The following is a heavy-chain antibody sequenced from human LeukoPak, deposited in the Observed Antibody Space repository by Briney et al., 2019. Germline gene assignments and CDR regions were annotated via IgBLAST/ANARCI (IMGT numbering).Heavy chain of an antibody. CDR2: IYTSGST. Sequence: PSETLSLTCTVSGGSISSGSYHWSWIRQPAGKGLEWIGRIYTSGSTNYSPSLKSRVTISVDTSKNQFSLKLSSVTAADTAVYYCARAEDYYYYYGMDVWGQGTTVTVSS. V-gene: IGHV4-61*02. CDR3: ARAEDYYYYYGMDV. J-gene: IGHJ6*02. CDR1: GGSISSGSYH.